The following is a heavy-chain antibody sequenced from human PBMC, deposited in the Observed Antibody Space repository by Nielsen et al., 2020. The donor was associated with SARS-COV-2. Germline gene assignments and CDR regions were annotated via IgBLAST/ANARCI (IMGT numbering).Heavy chain of an antibody. CDR3: AKGRSCPTTSCYRTFHY. D-gene: IGHD2-2*01. CDR2: INHSGNT. CDR1: GESFSDYY. J-gene: IGHJ4*02. Sequence: ESLKISCAVDGESFSDYYWNWIRQPPGKGLEWIGEINHSGNTNYNPSLKSRVIMSIDTSQNQFSLKLTSVTAADTAVYYCAKGRSCPTTSCYRTFHYWGQGTLVTVSS. V-gene: IGHV4-34*01.